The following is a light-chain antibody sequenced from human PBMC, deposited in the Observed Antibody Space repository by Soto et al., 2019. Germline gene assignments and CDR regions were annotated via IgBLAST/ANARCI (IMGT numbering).Light chain of an antibody. CDR1: SSDVGSYNL. J-gene: IGLJ1*01. V-gene: IGLV2-23*01. CDR2: EGS. Sequence: QSALTQPASVSGSPGQSITISCTGTSSDVGSYNLVSWYQQHPGKAPKLMIYEGSKRPSGVSNRFSGSKSGNTASLTISGLQAEDEADYYCCSYAGSSTLVFXTGTKVTVL. CDR3: CSYAGSSTLV.